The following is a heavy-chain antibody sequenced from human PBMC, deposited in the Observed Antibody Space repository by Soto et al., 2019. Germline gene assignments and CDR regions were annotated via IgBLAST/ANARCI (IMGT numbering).Heavy chain of an antibody. J-gene: IGHJ6*02. CDR2: IIPVFGTP. V-gene: IGHV1-69*13. CDR3: ARERSVGYCITTTCPKPFYYYAMDV. D-gene: IGHD2-2*01. CDR1: GGTFTNYA. Sequence: SVKVSCKASGGTFTNYAFSWVRQAPGQELEWMGGIIPVFGTPDYAQKFQGRVTITADESTRTASMELSSLRSDDTAVYYCARERSVGYCITTTCPKPFYYYAMDVWGQGTTVTVSS.